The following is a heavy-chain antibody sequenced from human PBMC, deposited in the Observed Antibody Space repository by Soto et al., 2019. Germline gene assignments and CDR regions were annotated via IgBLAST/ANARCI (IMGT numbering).Heavy chain of an antibody. CDR3: AIIVVVNPRLRKKDFDI. Sequence: GGSLRLSCAASGFTFSSYSMNWVRQALGKGLEWVSYISSSSSTIYYADSVKGRFTISRDNAKNSLYLQMNSLRDEDTAVYYCAIIVVVNPRLRKKDFDIWGQGTMVTVSS. CDR2: ISSSSSTI. V-gene: IGHV3-48*02. J-gene: IGHJ3*02. D-gene: IGHD2-21*01. CDR1: GFTFSSYS.